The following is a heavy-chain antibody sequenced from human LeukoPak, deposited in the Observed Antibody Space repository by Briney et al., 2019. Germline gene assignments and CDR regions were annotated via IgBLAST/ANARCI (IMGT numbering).Heavy chain of an antibody. CDR1: GFTFSSYW. D-gene: IGHD6-19*01. J-gene: IGHJ4*02. CDR3: ANKLSAVAGQYFDY. CDR2: ISGSGGST. Sequence: PGGSLRLSCAASGFTFSSYWMHWVRQAPGKGLEWVSAISGSGGSTYYADSVKGRFTISRDNSKNTLYLQMNSLRAEDTAVYHCANKLSAVAGQYFDYWGQGTLVTVSS. V-gene: IGHV3-23*01.